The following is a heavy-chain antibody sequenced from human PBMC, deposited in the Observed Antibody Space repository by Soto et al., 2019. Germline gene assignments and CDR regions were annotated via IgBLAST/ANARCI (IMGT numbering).Heavy chain of an antibody. CDR1: GFTFSNAW. D-gene: IGHD3-22*01. J-gene: IGHJ3*01. CDR2: IKSKTDGGTT. V-gene: IGHV3-15*01. Sequence: EGSLRLSCAASGFTFSNAWMSWVRQAPGKGLEWVGRIKSKTDGGTTDYAAPVKGRFTISRDDSKNTLYLQMNSLKTEDTAVYYCTTDSLYYYDSSGYPDAFDVWGQGTMVTVSS. CDR3: TTDSLYYYDSSGYPDAFDV.